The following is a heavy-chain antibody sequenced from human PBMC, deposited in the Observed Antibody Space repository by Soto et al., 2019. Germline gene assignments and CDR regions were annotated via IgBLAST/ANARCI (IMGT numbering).Heavy chain of an antibody. CDR2: INPNGGST. CDR1: GYTFTTYY. V-gene: IGHV1-46*01. D-gene: IGHD2-15*01. CDR3: ERAGYCSGGTCFHGNCDY. Sequence: QVQLVQSGAEVKRPGASVKVSCKASGYTFTTYYMHWVRQAPGQGLEWLGIINPNGGSTTYAQKFQGRVTMTRDTSTSTVYLELSRLRSEDKAVYYCERAGYCSGGTCFHGNCDYWGQGTLVTVSA. J-gene: IGHJ4*02.